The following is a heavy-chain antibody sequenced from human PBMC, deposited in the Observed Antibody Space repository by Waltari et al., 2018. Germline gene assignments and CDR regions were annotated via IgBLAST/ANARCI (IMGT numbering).Heavy chain of an antibody. CDR3: ARVGYCSGVTCAGLDC. D-gene: IGHD2-15*01. CDR2: IRNKAHSYTT. Sequence: EVQLVEYGGDLVQSGGSLRLSCAASGFTLSENYKDGVRREPVKGLEWVCRIRNKAHSYTTEYAASLKGRVTISRDDSKQSLYLQMNSLKTEDTAVYYCARVGYCSGVTCAGLDCWGQGILVTVSS. CDR1: GFTLSENY. V-gene: IGHV3-72*01. J-gene: IGHJ4*02.